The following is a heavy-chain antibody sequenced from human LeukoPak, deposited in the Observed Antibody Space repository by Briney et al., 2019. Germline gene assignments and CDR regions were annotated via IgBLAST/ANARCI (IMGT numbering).Heavy chain of an antibody. V-gene: IGHV3-13*03. D-gene: IGHD4-17*01. CDR3: AKGTTTVATYWFDP. Sequence: PGGSLRLSCAACGFTFSSYDMHWVRQATGKGLEWVSAIGTAGDTYYPSSVKGQFTISRENAKNSLYLQMNSLRAEDTAVYYCAKGTTTVATYWFDPWGQGTLVTVSS. J-gene: IGHJ5*02. CDR2: IGTAGDT. CDR1: GFTFSSYD.